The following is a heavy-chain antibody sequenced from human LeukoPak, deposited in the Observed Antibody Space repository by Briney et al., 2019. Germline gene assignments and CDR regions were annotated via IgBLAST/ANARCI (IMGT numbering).Heavy chain of an antibody. CDR3: AKHCGTYYSPPYFDY. J-gene: IGHJ4*02. Sequence: SETLSLTCTVSGGSISSYYWSWIRQPPGKGLEWIGYIYTSENTNYNPSLKSRVTISVDTYTDQFPLKLSYGNAADTAVYSCAKHCGTYYSPPYFDYWGQGTLVTVSS. D-gene: IGHD1-26*01. CDR1: GGSISSYY. V-gene: IGHV4-4*09. CDR2: IYTSENT.